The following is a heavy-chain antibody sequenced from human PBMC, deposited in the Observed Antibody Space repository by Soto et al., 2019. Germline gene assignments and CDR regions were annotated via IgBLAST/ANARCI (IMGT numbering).Heavy chain of an antibody. CDR3: ARQYDFPAAFDT. CDR1: GGSISSYY. D-gene: IGHD3-3*01. V-gene: IGHV4-59*08. Sequence: SSETLSLTCTVSGGSISSYYWSWIRQPPGKGLEWIGYMYYSGSTNYNPALKSRVTISVDTSKNQFSLKLSSVTAADTAVYYCARQYDFPAAFDTWGQGTMVTVSS. CDR2: MYYSGST. J-gene: IGHJ3*02.